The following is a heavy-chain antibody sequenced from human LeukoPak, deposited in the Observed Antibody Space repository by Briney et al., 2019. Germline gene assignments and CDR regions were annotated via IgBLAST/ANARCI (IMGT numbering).Heavy chain of an antibody. CDR1: GFTFTDYS. J-gene: IGHJ6*03. Sequence: GGSLTLSCAPSGFTFTDYSMNWVRQAPGKGLEWVAHISTVSTYTHYTDSVKGRFTISRDNRKNLLYLQMSSLGAEDTAVYYCARDGSGFYHYYYMDVWGKGTALSVSS. D-gene: IGHD6-25*01. CDR3: ARDGSGFYHYYYMDV. CDR2: ISTVSTYT. V-gene: IGHV3-21*01.